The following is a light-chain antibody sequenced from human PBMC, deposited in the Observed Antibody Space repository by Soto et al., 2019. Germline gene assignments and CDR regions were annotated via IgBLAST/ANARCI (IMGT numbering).Light chain of an antibody. J-gene: IGKJ4*01. CDR2: GAS. CDR3: LQYHNWPPLT. Sequence: EIVMTQSPATLSVSPGERATLSCRASQSVSNYLAWYQQKPGQAPRLLIYGASTRATGIPARFSGGGSETDFTLTISSLQSEDFAVYYCLQYHNWPPLTFGGGTKVEIK. CDR1: QSVSNY. V-gene: IGKV3-15*01.